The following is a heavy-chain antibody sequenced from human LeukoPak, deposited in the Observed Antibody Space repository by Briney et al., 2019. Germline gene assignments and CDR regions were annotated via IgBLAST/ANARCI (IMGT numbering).Heavy chain of an antibody. J-gene: IGHJ2*01. V-gene: IGHV3-74*01. D-gene: IGHD1-7*01. CDR1: GFPFTSYW. CDR2: INVDGSIT. CDR3: ARGTWYIDV. Sequence: WGSLRLSCAASGFPFTSYWMRWVRQVPGKAPVCVSQINVDGSITRYADAVKGRFTISRDNAKNTLELEMNSLTVDDTGVYYCARGTWYIDVWGRGTLVTVPS.